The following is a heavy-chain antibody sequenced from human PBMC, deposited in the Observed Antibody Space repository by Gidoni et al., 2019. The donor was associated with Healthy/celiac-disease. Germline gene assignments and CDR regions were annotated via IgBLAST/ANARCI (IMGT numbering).Heavy chain of an antibody. Sequence: EVQLVESGVGLVQPGGSLRLSCAASGFTFSIYWMSWVRQAPGKGLEWVANRKQDGSEKYYVDSVKGRFTISRDNAKNSLYLQMNSLRAEDTAVYYCARDRPFGVDVGYFDLWGRGTLVTVSS. V-gene: IGHV3-7*01. CDR1: GFTFSIYW. CDR2: RKQDGSEK. D-gene: IGHD3-3*01. J-gene: IGHJ2*01. CDR3: ARDRPFGVDVGYFDL.